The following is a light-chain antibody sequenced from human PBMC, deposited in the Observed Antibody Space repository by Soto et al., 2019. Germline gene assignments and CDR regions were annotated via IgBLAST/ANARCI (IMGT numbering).Light chain of an antibody. Sequence: EIVMTQSPATLSVSPGERATLSCRASQSVSSNLARYQQKPGQAPRLLIYGASTRATGIPARFSGSGSGTEFTLTISSLQSEDFAVYYCQQYNNWLMWTFGQGTKVDI. CDR2: GAS. CDR3: QQYNNWLMWT. CDR1: QSVSSN. J-gene: IGKJ1*01. V-gene: IGKV3-15*01.